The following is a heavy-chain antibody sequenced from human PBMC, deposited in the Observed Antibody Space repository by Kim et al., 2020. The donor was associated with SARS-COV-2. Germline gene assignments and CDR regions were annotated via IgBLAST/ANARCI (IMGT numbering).Heavy chain of an antibody. CDR2: ISYDGSNK. V-gene: IGHV3-30-3*01. D-gene: IGHD3-10*01. J-gene: IGHJ6*01. CDR1: GFTFSSCA. Sequence: GGSLRLSCAASGFTFSSCAIHWVRQAPGKGLEWVAVISYDGSNKNYADSVKGRFTISRDNSKNTLYLQMNSLRAEDTALYYCARGTWERLRGYIYYSYG. CDR3: ARGTWERLRGYIYYSYG.